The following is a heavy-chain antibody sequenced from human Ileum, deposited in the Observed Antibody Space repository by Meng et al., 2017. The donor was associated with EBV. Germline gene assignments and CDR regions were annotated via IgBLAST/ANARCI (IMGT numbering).Heavy chain of an antibody. V-gene: IGHV4-34*01. Sequence: QGRLQRGGTGLLKPSETLSLTCAVYGGSFNDYYWTWLRQPPGKGLEWIGEIDQSGYTKFNPSLSSRATISRDTSNNQFSLRLNSVTAADTALYYCARYGRCNGNSFYCFDPWGQGTLVTVSS. D-gene: IGHD4-23*01. CDR1: GGSFNDYY. CDR2: IDQSGYT. J-gene: IGHJ5*02. CDR3: ARYGRCNGNSFYCFDP.